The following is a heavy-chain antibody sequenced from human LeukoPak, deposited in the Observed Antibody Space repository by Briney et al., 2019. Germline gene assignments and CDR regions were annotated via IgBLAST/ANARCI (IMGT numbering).Heavy chain of an antibody. D-gene: IGHD6-19*01. CDR1: GYTFTGYY. V-gene: IGHV1-46*01. CDR2: INPSGGST. Sequence: ASVKVSCKASGYTFTGYYMHWVRQAPGQGLEWMGVINPSGGSTSYAQKFQGRVTMTRDMSTSTVHMELSSLRSEDTAVYYCAREARSIAVAGTKDWFDPWGQGTLVTVSS. J-gene: IGHJ5*02. CDR3: AREARSIAVAGTKDWFDP.